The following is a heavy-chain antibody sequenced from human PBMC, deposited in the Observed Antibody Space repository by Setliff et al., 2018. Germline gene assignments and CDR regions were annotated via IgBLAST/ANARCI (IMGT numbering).Heavy chain of an antibody. CDR1: GGSISSGSDY. CDR3: ARGRNVAVRLLDS. CDR2: IYTSGST. Sequence: PSETLSLTCTVSGGSISSGSDYWTWMRQPAGKGLEWIGHIYTSGSTSYNPSLKRRVTILLDTSKNQFSLTLTSVTAADTSGYCWARGRNVAVRLLDSWGQGTLVTVSS. J-gene: IGHJ4*02. D-gene: IGHD6-6*01. V-gene: IGHV4-61*09.